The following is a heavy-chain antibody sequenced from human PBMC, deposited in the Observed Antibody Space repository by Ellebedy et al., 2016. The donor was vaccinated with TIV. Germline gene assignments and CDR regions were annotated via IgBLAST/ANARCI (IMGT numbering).Heavy chain of an antibody. J-gene: IGHJ5*02. CDR2: IYYSGST. CDR1: GGSISSGGYY. Sequence: SETLSLXXTVSGGSISSGGYYWSWIRQHPGKGLEWIGYIYYSGSTYYNPSLKSRVTISVDTSKNQFSLKLSSVTAADTAVYYCARAGDCSGGSCYNWFDPWGQGTLVTVSS. CDR3: ARAGDCSGGSCYNWFDP. V-gene: IGHV4-31*03. D-gene: IGHD2-15*01.